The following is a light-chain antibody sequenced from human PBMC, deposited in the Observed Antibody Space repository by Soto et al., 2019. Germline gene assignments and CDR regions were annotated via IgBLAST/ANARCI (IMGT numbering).Light chain of an antibody. CDR3: QQYDSSPRT. J-gene: IGKJ1*01. V-gene: IGKV1-5*03. CDR1: QTISSW. CDR2: KAS. Sequence: DIQMTQSPSTLSGSVGDRVTITCRASQTISSWLAWYQQKPGKAPKLLIYKASTLKSGVPSRFSGSGSGTEFTLTISSLQPEDFATYFCQQYDSSPRTFGQGTKVDIK.